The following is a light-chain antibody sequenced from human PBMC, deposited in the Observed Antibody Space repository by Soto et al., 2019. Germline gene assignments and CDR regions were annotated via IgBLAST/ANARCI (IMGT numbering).Light chain of an antibody. J-gene: IGLJ1*01. CDR3: SSYTTSNTRQIV. V-gene: IGLV2-14*03. Sequence: QSALTQPASLSGSPGQSITISCTGTSSDVVGYNYVSWYQHHPGKAPKLLIYDVSNRPSGVSNRFSGSKSDNTASLTISGLQPEDEADYYCSSYTTSNTRQIVFGTGTKVTVL. CDR2: DVS. CDR1: SSDVVGYNY.